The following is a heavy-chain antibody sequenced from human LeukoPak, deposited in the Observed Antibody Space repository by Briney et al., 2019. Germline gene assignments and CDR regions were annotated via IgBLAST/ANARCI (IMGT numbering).Heavy chain of an antibody. CDR2: IYHSGST. CDR3: ARWLAAAGTGWFDP. CDR1: GGSISSSNW. D-gene: IGHD6-13*01. Sequence: SETLSLTCAVSGGSISSSNWWSWVRQPPGKGLEWIGEIYHSGSTNYNPSLKSRVTISVDKSKNQFSLKLSSVTAADTAVYYCARWLAAAGTGWFDPWGQGTLVTVSS. J-gene: IGHJ5*02. V-gene: IGHV4-4*02.